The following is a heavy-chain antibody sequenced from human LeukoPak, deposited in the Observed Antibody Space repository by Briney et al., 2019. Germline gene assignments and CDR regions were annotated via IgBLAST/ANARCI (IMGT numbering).Heavy chain of an antibody. J-gene: IGHJ4*02. CDR1: GGSISSYY. CDR3: ARRWGLEEFDY. D-gene: IGHD3-16*01. CDR2: IYYSGST. Sequence: SETLSLTCTVSGGSISSYYWSWIRQPPGKGLEWIGYIYYSGSTNYNPSLKSRVTISVDTSKNQFSLKLSPVTAADTAVYYCARRWGLEEFDYWGQGTLVTVSS. V-gene: IGHV4-59*08.